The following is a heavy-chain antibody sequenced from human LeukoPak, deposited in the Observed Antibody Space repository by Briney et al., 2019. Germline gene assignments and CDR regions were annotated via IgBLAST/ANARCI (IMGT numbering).Heavy chain of an antibody. CDR2: IIPIFGTA. V-gene: IGHV1-69*13. J-gene: IGHJ4*02. CDR3: ARDVGGYYDSSGSLDY. D-gene: IGHD3-22*01. CDR1: GGTFSSYA. Sequence: SVKVSCKASGGTFSSYAISWVRQAPGQGLEWKGGIIPIFGTANYAQKFQGRVTITADESTSTAYIELSSLRSEDTAVYYCARDVGGYYDSSGSLDYWGQGTLVTVSS.